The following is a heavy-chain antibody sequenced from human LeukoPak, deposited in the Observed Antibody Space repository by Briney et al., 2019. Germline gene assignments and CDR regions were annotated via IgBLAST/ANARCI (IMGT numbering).Heavy chain of an antibody. D-gene: IGHD5-24*01. CDR2: ITMSGSYI. V-gene: IGHV3-21*01. CDR3: ARDFGGYNNAY. J-gene: IGHJ4*02. CDR1: GFTVSSYI. Sequence: GGSLRLSCSASGFTVSSYIMDWVRQAPRKGLDWVSSITMSGSYIYYPDSVKGPFTMSRANAKNSLYLQMNSLGAEDTAVYYCARDFGGYNNAYWGQGTLVTVSS.